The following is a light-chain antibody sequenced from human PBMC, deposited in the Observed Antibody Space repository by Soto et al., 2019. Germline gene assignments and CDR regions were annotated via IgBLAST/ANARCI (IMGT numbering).Light chain of an antibody. CDR3: ASDAGSNTLI. J-gene: IGLJ1*01. Sequence: QLVLTQPPSASGSPGQSVSISCTGTSSDVGGSKFVSWYQHHPGKAPKLMIYDVSERPSGVPDRFSGSKSGNTATLTVSGLQAEDEADYYCASDAGSNTLIFGTGTKVTVL. CDR1: SSDVGGSKF. CDR2: DVS. V-gene: IGLV2-8*01.